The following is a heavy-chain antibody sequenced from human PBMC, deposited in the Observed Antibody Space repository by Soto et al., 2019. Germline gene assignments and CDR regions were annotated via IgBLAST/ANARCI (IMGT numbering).Heavy chain of an antibody. V-gene: IGHV1-18*01. CDR3: ARYSRYDFLSDSTSPSYYFDS. J-gene: IGHJ4*01. CDR1: GYTFTNYG. Sequence: ASVKGSCKASGYTFTNYGITWVRQAPGQGLEWMGWISSYNGNTNYAQKLQGRVTMTTDISTTITYMEVRSLTSDDTAVYYCARYSRYDFLSDSTSPSYYFDSWRHGILV. D-gene: IGHD3-3*01. CDR2: ISSYNGNT.